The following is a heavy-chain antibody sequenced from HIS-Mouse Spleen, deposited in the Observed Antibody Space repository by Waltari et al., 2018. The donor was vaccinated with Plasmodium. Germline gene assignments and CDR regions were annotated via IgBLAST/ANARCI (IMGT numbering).Heavy chain of an antibody. D-gene: IGHD1-26*01. CDR1: GGSIISRSYY. J-gene: IGHJ4*02. CDR2: IYYSGST. V-gene: IGHV4-39*01. CDR3: ARRGGSYYYFDY. Sequence: QLQLQESGPGLVTPSETLSLTCTVSGGSIISRSYYWGWIRQPPGKGLEGSGSIYYSGSTYYNPSLKSRVTISVDTSKNQFSLKLSSVTAADTAVYYCARRGGSYYYFDYWGQGTLVTVSS.